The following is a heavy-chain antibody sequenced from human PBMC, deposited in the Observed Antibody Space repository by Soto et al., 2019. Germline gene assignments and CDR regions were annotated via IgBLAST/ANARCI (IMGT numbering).Heavy chain of an antibody. V-gene: IGHV4-39*01. CDR1: GGSISSSSYY. CDR2: IYYSGST. D-gene: IGHD6-13*01. Sequence: QLQLQESGPGLVKPSETLSLTCTVSGGSISSSSYYWGWIRQPPGKGLEWIGSIYYSGSTYYNPSLKSRVTISVDTSTNQFSLKLSSLRAADTAVYSCARHVLPYSSSWYQALPRLYYYYGMDVWGQGTTVTVSS. CDR3: ARHVLPYSSSWYQALPRLYYYYGMDV. J-gene: IGHJ6*02.